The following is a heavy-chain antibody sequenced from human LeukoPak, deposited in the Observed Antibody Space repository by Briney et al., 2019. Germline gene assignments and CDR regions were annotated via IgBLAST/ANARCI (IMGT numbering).Heavy chain of an antibody. CDR1: GFTFSNYG. Sequence: PGGSLRLSCAASGFTFSNYGMNWVRQAPGKGLEWVSSISSSSSYIYYADSVKGRFTISRDNAKNSLYLQMNSLRAEDTAVYYCATEWLRRPFDNWGQGTLVTVSS. D-gene: IGHD5-12*01. V-gene: IGHV3-21*01. CDR2: ISSSSSYI. J-gene: IGHJ4*02. CDR3: ATEWLRRPFDN.